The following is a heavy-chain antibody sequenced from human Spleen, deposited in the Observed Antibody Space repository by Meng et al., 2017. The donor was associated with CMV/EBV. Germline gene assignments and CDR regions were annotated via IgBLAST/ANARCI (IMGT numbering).Heavy chain of an antibody. D-gene: IGHD3-3*01. V-gene: IGHV1-18*01. CDR1: TCA. CDR3: AGADFVTVFGVVSHINGLDV. CDR2: VGGYRGDT. Sequence: TCAITCVRQAPGQGLEWMGWVGGYRGDTDYAQKFQDRVPMTTDASTGTAYMELRSLRSDDTAVYYCAGADFVTVFGVVSHINGLDVWGQGTTVTVSS. J-gene: IGHJ6*02.